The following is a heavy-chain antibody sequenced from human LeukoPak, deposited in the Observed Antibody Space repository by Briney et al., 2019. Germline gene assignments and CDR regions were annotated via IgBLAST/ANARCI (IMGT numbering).Heavy chain of an antibody. CDR1: GFTFTGYY. CDR3: ARVSRVYYDSSGRIFDY. Sequence: GASVKVSCKASGFTFTGYYIHWVRQAPGQGLEWMGWIKPNSGGTNYAQKFQGRVTMTRDTSISTAYMELSRLRSDDTAVYYCARVSRVYYDSSGRIFDYWGQGTLVTVSS. V-gene: IGHV1-2*02. CDR2: IKPNSGGT. J-gene: IGHJ4*02. D-gene: IGHD3-22*01.